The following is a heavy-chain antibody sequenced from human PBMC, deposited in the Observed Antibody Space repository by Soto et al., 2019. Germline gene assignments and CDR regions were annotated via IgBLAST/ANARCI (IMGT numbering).Heavy chain of an antibody. Sequence: PSETLSLTXTVSGGSISSYYWSWIRQPAGKGLEWIGRIYTSGSTNYNPSLKSRVTMSVDTSKNQFSLKLSSVTAADTAVYYCARDPSELPYYYYGMDVWGQGTTVTVYS. CDR1: GGSISSYY. J-gene: IGHJ6*02. CDR2: IYTSGST. D-gene: IGHD1-7*01. V-gene: IGHV4-4*07. CDR3: ARDPSELPYYYYGMDV.